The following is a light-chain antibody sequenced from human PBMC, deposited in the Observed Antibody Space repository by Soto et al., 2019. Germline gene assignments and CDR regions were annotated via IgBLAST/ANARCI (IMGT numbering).Light chain of an antibody. CDR1: QSVLYSSNNKNY. J-gene: IGKJ2*01. Sequence: DIMMTQSPDSLAVSLGERATINCKSSQSVLYSSNNKNYLSWYQQKPGQPPKLLIYWASTRESGVPDRFSGSGSGTDFTLTISSLQAEHVAVYYCQQYSSSPSFGQGTKLEIK. CDR2: WAS. CDR3: QQYSSSPS. V-gene: IGKV4-1*01.